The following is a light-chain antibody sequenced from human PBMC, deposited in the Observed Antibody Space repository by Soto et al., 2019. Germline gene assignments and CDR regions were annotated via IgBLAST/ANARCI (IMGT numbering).Light chain of an antibody. CDR3: TSFTSGSSPYV. V-gene: IGLV2-14*03. J-gene: IGLJ1*01. CDR2: DVT. Sequence: QSALTQPASVSGSPGQSITISCAGTSSDVGGYNYVSWYQQLPGKAPQLVIYDVTHRPSGVSDRFSGSRSGNTASLTISGLQAEDEADYYCTSFTSGSSPYVHVTGTKLTVL. CDR1: SSDVGGYNY.